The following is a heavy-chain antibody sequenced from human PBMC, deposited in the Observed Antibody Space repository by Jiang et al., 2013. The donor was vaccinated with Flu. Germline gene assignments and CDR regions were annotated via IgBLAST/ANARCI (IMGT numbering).Heavy chain of an antibody. CDR2: INTNTGNP. J-gene: IGHJ5*02. CDR1: GYTFTSFS. CDR3: TRQRVTPGWFDP. D-gene: IGHD2-21*02. Sequence: QSGSELKKPGASVKVSCKASGYTFTSFSINWVRQAPGQGLEWMGWINTNTGNPTYAQGFAGRFVFSLDTSVSTAYLQIGSLEAEDTAVYYCTRQRVTPGWFDPWGQGALVTVSS. V-gene: IGHV7-4-1*01.